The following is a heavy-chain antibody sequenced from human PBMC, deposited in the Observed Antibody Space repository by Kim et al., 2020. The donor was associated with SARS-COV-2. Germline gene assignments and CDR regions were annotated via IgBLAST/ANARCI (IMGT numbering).Heavy chain of an antibody. V-gene: IGHV3-23*01. CDR2: ISGSADIT. D-gene: IGHD6-19*01. CDR1: GFTFSSFA. Sequence: GGSLRLSCAASGFTFSSFAMSWVRQAPGKGLEWVSSISGSADITYHADSVKGRFTISRDNFKNTLSLQMDSLRAEDTAVYYCAKGNRIVVAGTRTDYWGQGTLVTVSS. J-gene: IGHJ4*02. CDR3: AKGNRIVVAGTRTDY.